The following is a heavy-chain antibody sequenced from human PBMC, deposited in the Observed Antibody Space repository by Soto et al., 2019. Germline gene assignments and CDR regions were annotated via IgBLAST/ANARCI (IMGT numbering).Heavy chain of an antibody. CDR3: AKDRLAGNFDY. V-gene: IGHV3-23*01. Sequence: GGSLRLSCAASGFTFNNYAMNWVRQAPGKGLEWVATISATGGSTYYADSVKGRFTISRGNSKNTLYLQMNGLRVEDTAVYYCAKDRLAGNFDYWGQGTQVTVSS. J-gene: IGHJ4*02. CDR2: ISATGGST. CDR1: GFTFNNYA.